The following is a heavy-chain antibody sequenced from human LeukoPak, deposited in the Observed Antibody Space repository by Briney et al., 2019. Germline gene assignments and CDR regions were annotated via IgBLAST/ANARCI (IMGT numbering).Heavy chain of an antibody. CDR3: ARDRTYVLRFLEWLLFDAFDI. D-gene: IGHD3-3*01. J-gene: IGHJ3*02. CDR1: GGSISSYY. CDR2: IYYSGST. Sequence: PSETLSLTCTVSGGSISSYYWSWIRQPPGKGLEWIGYIYYSGSTNYNPSLKSRVTISVDTSKNQFSLKLSSVTAADTAVYYCARDRTYVLRFLEWLLFDAFDIWGQGTMVTVSS. V-gene: IGHV4-59*12.